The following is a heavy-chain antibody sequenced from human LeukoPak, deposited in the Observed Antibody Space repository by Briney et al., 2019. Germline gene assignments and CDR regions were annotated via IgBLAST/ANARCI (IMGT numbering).Heavy chain of an antibody. V-gene: IGHV3-23*01. D-gene: IGHD1-7*01. CDR1: GFTFSNFA. Sequence: GGSLRLSCAASGFTFSNFAMSWVRQAPGKGLEWVSTIGDPGTTYHADSVKGRFTISRDNSKNTLFLQMNSLRADDTALYYCAKDALNGNSIYYPFYIWGQGAMVTVSS. CDR2: IGDPGTT. J-gene: IGHJ3*02. CDR3: AKDALNGNSIYYPFYI.